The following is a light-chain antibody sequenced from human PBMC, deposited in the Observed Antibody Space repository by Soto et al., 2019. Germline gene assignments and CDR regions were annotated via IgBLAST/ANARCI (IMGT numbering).Light chain of an antibody. CDR3: QSYDSTLSDRYV. V-gene: IGLV1-40*01. J-gene: IGLJ1*01. Sequence: QSALTQPPSVSGAPGQRVTISCTGSSSNIGAGYDVHWYQQRPGTGPKLLIFGNINRPSGVPDRFSGSKSGTSASLAITGLQAEDEGDYYCQSYDSTLSDRYVFGTGTKVTAL. CDR1: SSNIGAGYD. CDR2: GNI.